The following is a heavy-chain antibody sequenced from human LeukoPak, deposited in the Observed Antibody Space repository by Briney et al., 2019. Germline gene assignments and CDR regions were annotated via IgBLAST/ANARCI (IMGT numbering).Heavy chain of an antibody. Sequence: QSGGSLRLSCAASGFAVSDSFMTWVRQAPGKGLEWVSVLYSGGGTFYADSVKGRFTISRDNSKNMLYLQMNSLRAEDTAVYYCARARRDGYNYIDYWGQGTLVTVSS. V-gene: IGHV3-53*01. CDR1: GFAVSDSF. CDR3: ARARRDGYNYIDY. J-gene: IGHJ4*02. D-gene: IGHD5-24*01. CDR2: LYSGGGT.